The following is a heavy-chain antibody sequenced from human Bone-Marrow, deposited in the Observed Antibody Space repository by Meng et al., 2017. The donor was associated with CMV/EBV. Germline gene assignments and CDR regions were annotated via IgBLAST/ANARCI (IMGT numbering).Heavy chain of an antibody. CDR1: GGSIRSGGYY. D-gene: IGHD2-2*03. J-gene: IGHJ4*02. V-gene: IGHV4-31*03. CDR2: IYYSGST. Sequence: CPFSGGSIRSGGYYWSWIRQHPGKGLEWIGYIYYSGSTYYNPSLKSRVTISVDTSKNQFSLKLSSVTAADTAVYYCARARMDYFDYWGQGTRVTVSS. CDR3: ARARMDYFDY.